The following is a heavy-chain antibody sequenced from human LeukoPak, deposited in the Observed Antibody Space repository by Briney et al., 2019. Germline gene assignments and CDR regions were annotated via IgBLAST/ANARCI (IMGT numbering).Heavy chain of an antibody. CDR1: GGTFSSYT. CDR3: ARSRNYDILTGYSYYFDY. V-gene: IGHV1-69*02. CDR2: IIPILGIA. J-gene: IGHJ4*02. Sequence: SVKVSCKASGGTFSSYTISWVRQAPGQGLEWMGRIIPILGIANYAQKFQGRVTITADKSTSTAYMELSSLRPEDTAVYYCARSRNYDILTGYSYYFDYWGQGTLVTVSS. D-gene: IGHD3-9*01.